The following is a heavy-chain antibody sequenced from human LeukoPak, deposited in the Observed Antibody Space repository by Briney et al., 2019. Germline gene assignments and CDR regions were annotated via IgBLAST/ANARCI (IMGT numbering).Heavy chain of an antibody. CDR3: ARADRLDGGPYLIGP. D-gene: IGHD3-16*01. V-gene: IGHV1-2*02. Sequence: GASVTVSCTTSGYSFSDYYMHWVRQAPGQGLEWMGWINPYSGGTSSAQKFQGRVTMTRDTSITTVYMEVSWLTSDDTALYYCARADRLDGGPYLIGPWGQGTLVTVSS. CDR2: INPYSGGT. CDR1: GYSFSDYY. J-gene: IGHJ5*02.